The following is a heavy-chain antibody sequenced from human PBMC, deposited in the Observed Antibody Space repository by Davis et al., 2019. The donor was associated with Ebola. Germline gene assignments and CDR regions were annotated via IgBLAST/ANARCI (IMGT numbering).Heavy chain of an antibody. Sequence: GESLKISCKGSGYGFTNYWIGWVRQMPGKGLEWMGFIFPDDSDATYSPSFQGQVTISADKSISTAYLQWSSLRASDTAMYYCATPGDYGDYGWAFDIWGQGTLVTVSS. CDR3: ATPGDYGDYGWAFDI. V-gene: IGHV5-51*01. CDR1: GYGFTNYW. J-gene: IGHJ3*02. D-gene: IGHD4-17*01. CDR2: IFPDDSDA.